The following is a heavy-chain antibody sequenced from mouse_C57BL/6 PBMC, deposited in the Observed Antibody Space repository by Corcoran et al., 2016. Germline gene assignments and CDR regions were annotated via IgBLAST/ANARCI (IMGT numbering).Heavy chain of an antibody. J-gene: IGHJ2*01. CDR3: ARSISNYGNYFDY. CDR2: IYPGDGDT. Sequence: QVQLQQSGAELVKPGASVKISCKASGYAFSSYWMNWVKQRPGKGLEWIGQIYPGDGDTNYNGKFKGKATLTADKSSSTAYMQLSSLTSEDSAVYFCARSISNYGNYFDYWGQGTTLTVSS. CDR1: GYAFSSYW. D-gene: IGHD2-5*01. V-gene: IGHV1-80*01.